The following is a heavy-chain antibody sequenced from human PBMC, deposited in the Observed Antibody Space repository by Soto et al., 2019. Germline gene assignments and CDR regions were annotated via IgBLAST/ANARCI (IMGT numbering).Heavy chain of an antibody. J-gene: IGHJ5*02. V-gene: IGHV4-31*03. Sequence: PSETLSLTCTVSGDSIPDGGYYWAWIRQRPGQGLEWTGYIYFTGKANYNPSLENRLTMSVDMSRRQLYLRLTSVTAADTAVYFCAKDPSPQPIPAVTPGWFDPWGQGIAVTVSS. CDR1: GDSIPDGGYY. CDR3: AKDPSPQPIPAVTPGWFDP. D-gene: IGHD4-4*01. CDR2: IYFTGKA.